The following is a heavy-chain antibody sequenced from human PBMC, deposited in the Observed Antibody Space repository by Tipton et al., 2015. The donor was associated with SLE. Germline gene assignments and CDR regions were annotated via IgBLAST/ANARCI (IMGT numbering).Heavy chain of an antibody. CDR2: INHSGST. V-gene: IGHV4-34*01. J-gene: IGHJ5*02. CDR3: ARRRGLVVVVPAAMEGFDP. CDR1: GGSFSGYY. Sequence: GLVKPSETLSLTCAVYGGSFSGYYWSWIRQPPGKGLEWIGEINHSGSTNYNPSLKSRATISVDTSKNQFSLKLSSVTAADTAVYYCARRRGLVVVVPAAMEGFDPWGQGTLVTVSS. D-gene: IGHD2-2*01.